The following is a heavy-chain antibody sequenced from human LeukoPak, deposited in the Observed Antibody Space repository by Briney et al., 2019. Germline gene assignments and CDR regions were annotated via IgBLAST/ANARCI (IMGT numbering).Heavy chain of an antibody. CDR1: GFTFSNYG. D-gene: IGHD3-10*01. CDR3: AKGKALNYGSGFYYYYYMDV. CDR2: IRNDGSNK. Sequence: PGGSLRLSCATSGFTFSNYGMHWVRQAPGKGLEWVAFIRNDGSNKYYADSVKGRFTISRDNSKNTLYLQANSLRAEDTAVYYCAKGKALNYGSGFYYYYYMDVWGKGTTVTVSS. V-gene: IGHV3-30*02. J-gene: IGHJ6*03.